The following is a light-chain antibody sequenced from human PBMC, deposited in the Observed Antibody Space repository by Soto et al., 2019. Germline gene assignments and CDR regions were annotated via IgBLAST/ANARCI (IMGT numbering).Light chain of an antibody. CDR2: DVS. Sequence: DLQMTQSPSSLSASVGDKITITCQASQDITNYFNWYQQKPGRAPKLLIYDVSNLETGVPSRFSGGGSGTHFTLTISSLQPEDTATYYCQQYDTFPITFGPGTKVDI. J-gene: IGKJ3*01. CDR3: QQYDTFPIT. V-gene: IGKV1-33*01. CDR1: QDITNY.